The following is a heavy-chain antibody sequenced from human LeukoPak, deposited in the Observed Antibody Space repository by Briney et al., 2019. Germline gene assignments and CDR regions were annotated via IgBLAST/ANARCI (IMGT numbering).Heavy chain of an antibody. CDR1: GFTFSDYY. CDR3: ARQRGRNFDY. Sequence: GGSLRLSCAASGFTFSDYYMGWVRQAPGKGLDWAAHISSSGSIKYYADSVRGRFTISGDNAKNSLYLQVNSLRAEDTAVYYCARQRGRNFDYWGQGTLVTVSS. J-gene: IGHJ4*02. CDR2: ISSSGSIK. V-gene: IGHV3-11*04.